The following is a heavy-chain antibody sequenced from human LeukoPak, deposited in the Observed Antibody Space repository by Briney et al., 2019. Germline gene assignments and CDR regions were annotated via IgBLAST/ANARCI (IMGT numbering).Heavy chain of an antibody. D-gene: IGHD1-26*01. CDR3: ARVQWELRGVGSYFDY. CDR1: GFIVSSNY. CDR2: IYSGGST. V-gene: IGHV3-53*01. Sequence: QSGGSLRLSCAASGFIVSSNYMSWVRQAPRKGLEWVSTIYSGGSTYYADSVKGRFTISRDNSQNTLYLQMNSLRAEDTAVYYCARVQWELRGVGSYFDYWGQGALVTVSS. J-gene: IGHJ4*02.